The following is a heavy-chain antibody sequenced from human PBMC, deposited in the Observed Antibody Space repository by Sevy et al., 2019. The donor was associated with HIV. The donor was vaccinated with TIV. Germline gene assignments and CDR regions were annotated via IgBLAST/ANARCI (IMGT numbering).Heavy chain of an antibody. D-gene: IGHD6-19*01. V-gene: IGHV3-21*06. CDR2: ITSGATYI. CDR3: ARDIATYSTGSYIRYFDY. J-gene: IGHJ4*02. CDR1: GFTFSRYT. Sequence: GGSLRLSCAASGFTFSRYTMHWVHQAPGKGLEWVSSITSGATYISYADSLRGRFTISRDNAKNSLFLQMSSLRAEDTAVYFCARDIATYSTGSYIRYFDYWGRGTLVTVSS.